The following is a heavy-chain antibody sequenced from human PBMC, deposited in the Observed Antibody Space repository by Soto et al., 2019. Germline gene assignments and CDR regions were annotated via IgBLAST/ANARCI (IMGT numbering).Heavy chain of an antibody. CDR1: GWYFSGYY. J-gene: IGHJ6*03. V-gene: IGHV4-34*01. CDR2: INHSGST. CDR3: ARDNYYGSGSYLPRYMDV. Sequence: ASETLSLTCAVYGWYFSGYYWSWIRQPPGKGLEWIGEINHSGSTNYNPSLKSRVTISVDTSKNQFSLKLSSVTAADTAVYYCARDNYYGSGSYLPRYMDVWGKGTTVTVSS. D-gene: IGHD3-10*01.